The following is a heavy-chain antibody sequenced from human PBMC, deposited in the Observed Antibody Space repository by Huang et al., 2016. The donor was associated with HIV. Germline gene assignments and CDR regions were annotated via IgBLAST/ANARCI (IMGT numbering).Heavy chain of an antibody. J-gene: IGHJ6*03. CDR2: INHSEST. V-gene: IGHV4-34*01. Sequence: QVQLQQWGAGLLRPSETLSLTCAVYGGSFRGYYGTWILQPPGKGLEWIGEINHSESTNDTPSLKSRVTISVDTSRNQFSLTLTSVTAADTAVYYCARGQGGYYYYYLDVWGKGTTVTVSS. CDR1: GGSFRGYY. CDR3: ARGQGGYYYYYLDV.